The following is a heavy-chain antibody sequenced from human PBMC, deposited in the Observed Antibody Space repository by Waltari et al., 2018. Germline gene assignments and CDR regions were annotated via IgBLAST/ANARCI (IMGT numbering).Heavy chain of an antibody. CDR2: PHHTGSS. Sequence: QVHLQESGPGLVKPSETLSLTYTVSGVSITNHYWSWIRQSPGKGLEWIAYPHHTGSSNYHPSFKSRLSVSLDTSKNQLSLILNSVTAADTAIYYCVIGSTGHFDPWGQGVLVIVSS. D-gene: IGHD4-4*01. CDR1: GVSITNHY. CDR3: VIGSTGHFDP. V-gene: IGHV4-59*11. J-gene: IGHJ5*02.